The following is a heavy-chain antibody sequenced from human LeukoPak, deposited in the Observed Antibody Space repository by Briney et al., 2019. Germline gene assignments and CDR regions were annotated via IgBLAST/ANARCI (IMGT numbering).Heavy chain of an antibody. CDR2: ISSSGSTI. V-gene: IGHV3-48*03. Sequence: GGYLRLSCAASGFTFSSYEMNWVRQAPGKGLEWVSYISSSGSTIYYADSVKGRFTISRDNAKNSLYLQMNSLRAEDTAVYYCARWSTVYSGYDPKLGGFDYWGQGTLVTVSS. CDR1: GFTFSSYE. CDR3: ARWSTVYSGYDPKLGGFDY. D-gene: IGHD5-12*01. J-gene: IGHJ4*02.